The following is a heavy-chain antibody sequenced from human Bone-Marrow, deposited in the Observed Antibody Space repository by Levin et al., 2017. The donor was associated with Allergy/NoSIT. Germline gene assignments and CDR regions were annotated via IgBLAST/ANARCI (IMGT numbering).Heavy chain of an antibody. CDR3: ARCGVRAHSLYYFYYMDV. Sequence: KSSETLSLTCTVSGVSINSYFWSWIRQPPGKGLELIGYMYYSGSTKYNPSLKSRVTISGDTSKNQFSLKLSSVTAADTAIYYCARCGVRAHSLYYFYYMDVWGRGTTVTVSS. J-gene: IGHJ6*03. CDR1: GVSINSYF. V-gene: IGHV4-59*01. CDR2: MYYSGST. D-gene: IGHD3-10*01.